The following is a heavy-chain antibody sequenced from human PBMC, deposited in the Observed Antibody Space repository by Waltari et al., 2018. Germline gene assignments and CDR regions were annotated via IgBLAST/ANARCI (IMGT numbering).Heavy chain of an antibody. CDR2: IYHSGST. V-gene: IGHV4-38-2*01. CDR3: ARMFYDFWTGYSDY. Sequence: QVQLQESGPGLVKPSETLSLTCAVSGFSISRGYQWGLLRQPPGKGLEWIGSIYHSGSTYFNPSLKSRVTISVDTSKNKVSLRLSSVTAADTAVYYCARMFYDFWTGYSDYWGHGTLVTVSS. CDR1: GFSISRGYQ. J-gene: IGHJ4*01. D-gene: IGHD3-3*01.